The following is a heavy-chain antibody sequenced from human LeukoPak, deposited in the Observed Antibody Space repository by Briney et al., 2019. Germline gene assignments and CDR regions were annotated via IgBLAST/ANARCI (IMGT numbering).Heavy chain of an antibody. CDR3: ARDAPLCSGGSCYMSS. D-gene: IGHD2-15*01. V-gene: IGHV3-74*01. CDR1: GFTFSSYW. J-gene: IGHJ5*02. CDR2: ITCDGSNT. Sequence: GGSLRLSCAASGFTFSSYWMHWVRQAPGKGLVWVSRITCDGSNTSYADSVKGRFTISRDNAKNTLYLQMNSLRAEDTAVYYCARDAPLCSGGSCYMSSWGQGTLVTVSS.